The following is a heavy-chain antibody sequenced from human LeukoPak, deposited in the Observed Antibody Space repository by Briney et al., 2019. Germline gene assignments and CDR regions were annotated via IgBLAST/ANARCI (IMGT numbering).Heavy chain of an antibody. CDR2: ISYDGSNK. CDR1: GFTFSSYG. J-gene: IGHJ4*02. D-gene: IGHD3-16*01. Sequence: PRGSLRLSSAASGFTFSSYGMHWVRQAPGKGLEWVAVISYDGSNKYYADSVKGRFTISRDNSKNTLYLQMNSLRAEDTAVYYCAKVDLGSVGSFDYWGQGTLVTVSS. V-gene: IGHV3-30*18. CDR3: AKVDLGSVGSFDY.